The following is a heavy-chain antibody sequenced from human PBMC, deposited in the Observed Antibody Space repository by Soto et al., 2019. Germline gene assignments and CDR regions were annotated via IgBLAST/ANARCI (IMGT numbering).Heavy chain of an antibody. CDR2: ISWNSGSI. D-gene: IGHD4-17*01. CDR3: AKMIGGGYGDYSGHYYMDV. Sequence: GGSLRLSCAASGFTFDDYAMHWVRQAPGKGLEWVSGISWNSGSIGYADSVKGRFTISRDNAKNSLYLQMNSLRAEDTAVYYWAKMIGGGYGDYSGHYYMDVWGKGTTVTVSS. CDR1: GFTFDDYA. V-gene: IGHV3-9*01. J-gene: IGHJ6*03.